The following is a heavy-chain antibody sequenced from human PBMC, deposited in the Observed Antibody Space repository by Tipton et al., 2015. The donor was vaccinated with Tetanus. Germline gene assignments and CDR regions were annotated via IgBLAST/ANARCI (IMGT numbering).Heavy chain of an antibody. CDR3: ARVQEQRIYYYGMDV. Sequence: QLVQSGAEVKEHGASVKVSCKASGYNFVNFGISWLRQAPGQGLEWMGWISAYNGKTKYAQRLQGRVTMTTDRSASTAYMDLRRLRSDDTAVYYCARVQEQRIYYYGMDVWGQGTTVTVSS. V-gene: IGHV1-18*01. CDR1: GYNFVNFG. D-gene: IGHD6-25*01. CDR2: ISAYNGKT. J-gene: IGHJ6*02.